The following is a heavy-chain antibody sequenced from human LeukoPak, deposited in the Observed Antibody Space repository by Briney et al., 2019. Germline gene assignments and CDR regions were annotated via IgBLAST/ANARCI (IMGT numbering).Heavy chain of an antibody. V-gene: IGHV3-74*01. Sequence: PGGTLRLSCVASGFTFSNYVMSWVRQAPGKGLEWVSRINTDGTNTIYADSVRGRFTVSRDNAKNTLYLQMDSLRAEDTAVYYCARDRGINWFDPWGQGTLVAVSS. CDR2: INTDGTNT. J-gene: IGHJ5*02. D-gene: IGHD3-16*01. CDR1: GFTFSNYV. CDR3: ARDRGINWFDP.